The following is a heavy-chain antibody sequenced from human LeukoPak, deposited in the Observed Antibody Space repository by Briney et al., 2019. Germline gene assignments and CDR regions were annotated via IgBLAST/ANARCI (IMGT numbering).Heavy chain of an antibody. CDR2: IISSSSTI. CDR1: GCTFSSYS. V-gene: IGHV3-48*01. J-gene: IGHJ6*03. Sequence: GGSLRLSCAASGCTFSSYSMNWVRQAPGKGLEWVSYIISSSSTIYYADSVKGRFTISRDNAKNTLYLQMNSLRAEDTAVYYCARDAPLDYGSRGYYMDVWGKGTTVTVSS. CDR3: ARDAPLDYGSRGYYMDV. D-gene: IGHD3-22*01.